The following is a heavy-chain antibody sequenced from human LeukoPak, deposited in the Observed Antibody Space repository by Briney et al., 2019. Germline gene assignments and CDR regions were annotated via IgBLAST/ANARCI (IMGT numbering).Heavy chain of an antibody. CDR3: ARGRYCSADICSGGDAFNI. D-gene: IGHD2-15*01. CDR1: GGSINNYY. CDR2: IYTRGST. Sequence: SETLSLTCTVSGGSINNYYWSWIRQPAGKGLEWIGRIYTRGSTNYNPSLKSRVTMSVDTSKNQFSLKLSSVTAADTAVYYCARGRYCSADICSGGDAFNIWGQGTMVSVSS. V-gene: IGHV4-4*07. J-gene: IGHJ3*02.